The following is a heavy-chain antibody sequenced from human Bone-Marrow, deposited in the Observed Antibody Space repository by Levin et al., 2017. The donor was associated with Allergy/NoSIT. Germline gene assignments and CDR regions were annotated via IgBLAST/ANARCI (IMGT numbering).Heavy chain of an antibody. CDR3: ADLGRSYGLDV. CDR2: ITSKGNTYSS. J-gene: IGHJ6*02. Sequence: QAGESLKISCAGTGFAFSDHYIDWVRQAPGKGLEWVGRITSKGNTYSSEYAASLRGRFTISRDDSENSVYLQMNSLKIEDTAVYYCADLGRSYGLDVWGQGTTVTVSS. V-gene: IGHV3-72*01. CDR1: GFAFSDHY. D-gene: IGHD1-26*01.